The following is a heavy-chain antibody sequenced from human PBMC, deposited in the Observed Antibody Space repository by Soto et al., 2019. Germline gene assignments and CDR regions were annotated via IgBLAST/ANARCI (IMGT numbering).Heavy chain of an antibody. J-gene: IGHJ4*02. V-gene: IGHV1-69*08. D-gene: IGHD5-12*01. CDR1: GGPFSNDI. CDR3: ARDSPIGSTFSGYDAIDY. Sequence: QVQLVQSGAEVKKPGSSVKVSCKASGGPFSNDIITWVRQAPGQGLEWMGRIIPLLNIANYAQKFQGRVTITADRSTGPAYMELNSLRSEDTAVYYCARDSPIGSTFSGYDAIDYWGQGTLVTVSS. CDR2: IIPLLNIA.